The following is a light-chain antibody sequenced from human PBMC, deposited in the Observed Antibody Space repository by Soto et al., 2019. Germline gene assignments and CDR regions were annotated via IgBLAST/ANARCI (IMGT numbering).Light chain of an antibody. CDR3: QQYDSYPLT. CDR2: KAS. V-gene: IGKV1-5*03. CDR1: QSISSW. Sequence: DIQMTQSPSTLSASVGDRVTITCRASQSISSWLAWYQHKPGQAPNLLIYKASTLARGVPSRFSGSGSGTEFPLNFSILQTDDFATYYYQQYDSYPLTVGGGSKGEIK. J-gene: IGKJ4*01.